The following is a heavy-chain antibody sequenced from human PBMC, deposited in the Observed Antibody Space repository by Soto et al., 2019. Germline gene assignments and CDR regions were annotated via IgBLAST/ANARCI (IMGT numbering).Heavy chain of an antibody. V-gene: IGHV4-59*01. J-gene: IGHJ6*02. Sequence: QVQLQESGPGLVKPSETLSLTCTVSGGSISSYYWSWIRQPPGKGLEWIGYISYSGSTNYNPSLKSRVTISVDTSKNPFSLKLSSVTAADTAVYYCARAGCSSTSCYPPYYYNGMDVWGQGTTVTVSS. CDR1: GGSISSYY. CDR3: ARAGCSSTSCYPPYYYNGMDV. D-gene: IGHD2-2*01. CDR2: ISYSGST.